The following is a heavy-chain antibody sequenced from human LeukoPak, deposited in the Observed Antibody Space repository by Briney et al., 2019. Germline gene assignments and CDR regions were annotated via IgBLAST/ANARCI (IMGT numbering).Heavy chain of an antibody. J-gene: IGHJ4*02. Sequence: PSQTLSLTCTVSGGSISSGGYYWSWIRQPPGKGLEWIGEINHSGSTNYNPSLKSRVTISVDTSKNQFSLKLSSVTAADTAVYYCARVYYDFWSQHGSYYFDYWGQGTLVTVSS. CDR1: GGSISSGGYY. V-gene: IGHV4-30-2*01. CDR3: ARVYYDFWSQHGSYYFDY. CDR2: INHSGST. D-gene: IGHD3-3*01.